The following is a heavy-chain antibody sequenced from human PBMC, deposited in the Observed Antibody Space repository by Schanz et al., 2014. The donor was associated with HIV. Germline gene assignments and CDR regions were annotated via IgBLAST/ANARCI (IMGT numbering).Heavy chain of an antibody. Sequence: QVQLMESGGGLVKSGGSLRLSCAASGFTFRSYGMHWVRQAPGKGLEWVAVIWYDGSNKYYADSVQGRFTISRDNSRMTLYLQMNSLRAAATDLYYCATTLYPYTSSSDYYYGMDVWGQGTTVTVSS. CDR2: IWYDGSNK. J-gene: IGHJ6*02. CDR1: GFTFRSYG. D-gene: IGHD6-6*01. V-gene: IGHV3-33*01. CDR3: ATTLYPYTSSSDYYYGMDV.